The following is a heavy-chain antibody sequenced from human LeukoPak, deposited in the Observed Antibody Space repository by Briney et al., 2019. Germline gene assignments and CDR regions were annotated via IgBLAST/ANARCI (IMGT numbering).Heavy chain of an antibody. J-gene: IGHJ3*02. D-gene: IGHD3-16*01. CDR1: GGSISSYY. CDR2: IYSSGST. Sequence: SETLSLTCTVSGGSISSYYWSWIRQPAGKGLEWIGRIYSSGSTTYNPSLKSRVTMLVDTSKNQFSLKLNSVSAADTAVYYCARDELGDSFDIWGQGTMVTVSS. CDR3: ARDELGDSFDI. V-gene: IGHV4-4*07.